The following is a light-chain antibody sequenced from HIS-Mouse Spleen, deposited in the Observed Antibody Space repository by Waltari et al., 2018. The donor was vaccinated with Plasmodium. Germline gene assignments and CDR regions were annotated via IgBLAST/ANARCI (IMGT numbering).Light chain of an antibody. CDR2: DVA. V-gene: IGLV2-11*01. J-gene: IGLJ2*01. CDR1: SSDVGGYNY. CDR3: CSYAGSYTLV. Sequence: QSALTQPRSVSGSPGQPVTISCTGTSSDVGGYNYVSWYQQHPGKAPKLMIYDVAKRPSGVPDRCSGSKSGNTASLTISGLQAEDEADYYCCSYAGSYTLVFGGGTKLTVL.